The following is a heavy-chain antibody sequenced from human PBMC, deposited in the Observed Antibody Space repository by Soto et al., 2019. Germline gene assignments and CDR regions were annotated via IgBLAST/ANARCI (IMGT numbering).Heavy chain of an antibody. J-gene: IGHJ6*02. CDR1: GGSISSSGYY. CDR2: IFYSGTT. CDR3: ARHYYDSSGYPAPYYHGMDV. V-gene: IGHV4-39*01. Sequence: ETLSLPCPVSGGSISSSGYYWGWIRQSPGKGLEWIGTIFYSGTTYYNPSLESRITISQDTSNNQFSLELTSVTAADTAVYYCARHYYDSSGYPAPYYHGMDVWGQGTTVTVSS. D-gene: IGHD3-22*01.